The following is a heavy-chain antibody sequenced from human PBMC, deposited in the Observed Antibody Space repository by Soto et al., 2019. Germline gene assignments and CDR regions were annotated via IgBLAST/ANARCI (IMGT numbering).Heavy chain of an antibody. J-gene: IGHJ6*02. Sequence: GGSLRLSCAASGFTFSSYGMHWVRQAPGKGLEWVAVISYDGSNKYYADSVKGRFTISRDNSKNTLYLQMNSLRAEDTAVYYCAKDRRDYGSGSYRIPYYYYGMDVWGQGTTVTVSS. CDR1: GFTFSSYG. D-gene: IGHD3-10*01. CDR3: AKDRRDYGSGSYRIPYYYYGMDV. V-gene: IGHV3-30*18. CDR2: ISYDGSNK.